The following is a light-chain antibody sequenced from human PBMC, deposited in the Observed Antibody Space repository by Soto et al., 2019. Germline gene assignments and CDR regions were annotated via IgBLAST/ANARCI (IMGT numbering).Light chain of an antibody. CDR1: QSVLYSSNNKNY. J-gene: IGKJ1*01. CDR2: WAS. CDR3: QQYYNTPRCT. Sequence: DIVMTQSPDSLAVSLGERATINCKSSQSVLYSSNNKNYLAWYQQKPGQPPQLLIYWASTRKSGVPDRFSGSGSGTEFTLTISSLQAEDEAVYYWQQYYNTPRCTFGQGTKVEIK. V-gene: IGKV4-1*01.